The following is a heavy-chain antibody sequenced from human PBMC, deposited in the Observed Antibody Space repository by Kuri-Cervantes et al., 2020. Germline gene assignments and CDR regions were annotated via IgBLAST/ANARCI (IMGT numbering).Heavy chain of an antibody. CDR1: GFIFSSNV. D-gene: IGHD6-19*01. V-gene: IGHV3-30-3*01. Sequence: GGSLRLSCVTSGFIFSSNVMHWVRQAPGRGLEWVALISYDGLSKFYANSVWGRVSISRDNSKNTLYLQFSSLRLEDTAVYFCTSPSWGSSGWYPTDYWGQGTLVTVSS. CDR3: TSPSWGSSGWYPTDY. J-gene: IGHJ4*02. CDR2: ISYDGLSK.